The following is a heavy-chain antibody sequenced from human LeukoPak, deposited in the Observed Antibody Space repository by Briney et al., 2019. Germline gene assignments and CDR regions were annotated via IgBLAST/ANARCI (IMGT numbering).Heavy chain of an antibody. J-gene: IGHJ4*02. Sequence: SETLSLTCTVSGGSISSYYWSWIRQPPGKGLEWIGRIYTSGSTNYNPSLKSRVTMSVDTSKNQFSLKLSSVTAADTAVYYCARFAVGYCSSTSCYAFDYWGQGTLVTVSS. CDR3: ARFAVGYCSSTSCYAFDY. V-gene: IGHV4-4*07. CDR2: IYTSGST. CDR1: GGSISSYY. D-gene: IGHD2-2*01.